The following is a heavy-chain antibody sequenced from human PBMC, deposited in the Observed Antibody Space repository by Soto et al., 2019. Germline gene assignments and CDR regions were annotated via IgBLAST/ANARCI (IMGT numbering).Heavy chain of an antibody. D-gene: IGHD4-17*01. Sequence: VQLQESGPGLVTPSQTLSLTCTVFDGSVSIGDYLWSWIRQRPGKGLEWIGYIHDSGNTYYNPSLKSRVTISLDPSKNPFSLKVTSMTAADTAVYFCARARGGDSGDYASLFDRWGQGNLVTVSS. J-gene: IGHJ5*02. V-gene: IGHV4-30-4*01. CDR1: DGSVSIGDYL. CDR3: ARARGGDSGDYASLFDR. CDR2: IHDSGNT.